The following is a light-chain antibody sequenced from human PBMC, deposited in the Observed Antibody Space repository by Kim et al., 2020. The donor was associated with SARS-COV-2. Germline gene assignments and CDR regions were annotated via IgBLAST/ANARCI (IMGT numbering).Light chain of an antibody. J-gene: IGLJ1*01. Sequence: GQSITISSTGGSSDIGAYNYVSWYQQHPGKAPKVIIFDVTKRRSGVSDRFSGSKSGDTASLTISGLQAQDEADYYCSSFTRSTLYVFGTGTKVTVL. CDR1: SSDIGAYNY. V-gene: IGLV2-14*03. CDR3: SSFTRSTLYV. CDR2: DVT.